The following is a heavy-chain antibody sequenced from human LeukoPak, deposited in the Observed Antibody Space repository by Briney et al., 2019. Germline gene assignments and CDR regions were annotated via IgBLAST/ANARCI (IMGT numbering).Heavy chain of an antibody. CDR3: ARDLLSLPHKYFDS. J-gene: IGHJ4*02. Sequence: GGSLRLSCAATGISFSNYGMHWVRQAPGKGLEWVAYIRYDGSQKYYGDSVKGRFTISRDNSKNTVYLQMNSLRDEDTAVYYCARDLLSLPHKYFDSWGQGTLVTVSS. CDR2: IRYDGSQK. CDR1: GISFSNYG. V-gene: IGHV3-30*02. D-gene: IGHD3-16*01.